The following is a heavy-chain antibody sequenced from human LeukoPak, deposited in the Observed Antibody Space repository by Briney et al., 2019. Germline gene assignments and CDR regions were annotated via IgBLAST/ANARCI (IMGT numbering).Heavy chain of an antibody. CDR1: GFTLSSYA. Sequence: PGGSLRLSCAASGFTLSSYAMSWVRQAPGKGLEWVSAISGSGGSTYYADSVKGRFTISRGNSKNTLYLQMNSLRAEDTAVYYCAKGRDGYNSDFDYWGQGTLVTVSS. CDR3: AKGRDGYNSDFDY. CDR2: ISGSGGST. J-gene: IGHJ4*02. V-gene: IGHV3-23*01. D-gene: IGHD5-12*01.